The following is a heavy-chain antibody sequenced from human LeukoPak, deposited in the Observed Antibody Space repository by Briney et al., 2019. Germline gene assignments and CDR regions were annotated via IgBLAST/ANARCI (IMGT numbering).Heavy chain of an antibody. D-gene: IGHD2-15*01. CDR1: GGAFSSYA. CDR2: IIPIFGIA. J-gene: IGHJ6*02. V-gene: IGHV1-69*04. Sequence: SVKVSCKASGGAFSSYAISWVRQAPGQGLEWMGRIIPIFGIANYAQKFQGRVTITADKSTSTAYMELSSLRSEDTAVYYCHVVAPRDYYYGMDVWGQGTTVTVSS. CDR3: HVVAPRDYYYGMDV.